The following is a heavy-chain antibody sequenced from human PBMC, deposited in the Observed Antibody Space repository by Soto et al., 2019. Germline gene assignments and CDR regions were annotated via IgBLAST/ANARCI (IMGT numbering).Heavy chain of an antibody. Sequence: EVQLVESVGDLVQPGGSLRLSCVASGLTFSNYWMHWVRQPPGKGLEWVSRIKNDGSGAYYADSVQGRFTISRDNAKNXMYLQMNSLRAEDTAVYYCTRGDGDYHDGNGYLGRHWGQGTLVTVSS. CDR2: IKNDGSGA. CDR3: TRGDGDYHDGNGYLGRH. CDR1: GLTFSNYW. V-gene: IGHV3-74*01. D-gene: IGHD5-18*01. J-gene: IGHJ4*02.